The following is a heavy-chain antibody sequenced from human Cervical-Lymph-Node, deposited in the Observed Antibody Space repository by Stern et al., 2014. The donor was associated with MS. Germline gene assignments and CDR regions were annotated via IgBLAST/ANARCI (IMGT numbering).Heavy chain of an antibody. J-gene: IGHJ4*02. CDR3: AREGGLGGAIFDC. V-gene: IGHV3-11*01. CDR1: GFSFREIH. Sequence: QVQLVESGGDLVRPGGSLSLYCAASGFSFREIHVAWIRQVPGTALAWLSWISASGESIHYAESVEGRSTISRDNAKSSLFLQISDRRDEDTAVYDCAREGGLGGAIFDCWGQGTLVAVSS. CDR2: ISASGESI. D-gene: IGHD3-10*01.